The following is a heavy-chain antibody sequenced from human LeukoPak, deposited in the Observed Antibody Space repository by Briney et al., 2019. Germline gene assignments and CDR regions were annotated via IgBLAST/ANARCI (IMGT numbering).Heavy chain of an antibody. CDR2: ISGSGGST. Sequence: GGSLRLSCAASGFIFSSYAMSWVRQAPGKGLEWVSAISGSGGSTYYADSVKGRFTISRDNSKNTLYLQMNSLRAEDTAVYYCARDGSFTGSGSYYTDYWGQGTLVTVSS. D-gene: IGHD1-26*01. V-gene: IGHV3-23*01. J-gene: IGHJ4*02. CDR1: GFIFSSYA. CDR3: ARDGSFTGSGSYYTDY.